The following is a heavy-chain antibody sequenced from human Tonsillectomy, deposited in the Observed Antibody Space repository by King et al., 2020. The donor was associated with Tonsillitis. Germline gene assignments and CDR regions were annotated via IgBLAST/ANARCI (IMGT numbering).Heavy chain of an antibody. V-gene: IGHV3-48*03. CDR2: ISSSGSNI. Sequence: VQLVESGGGLVQPGGVLRLSCAASGFTFSSYEMNWVRQAPGKGLEWVSYISSSGSNIYYADSVKGRFTISRDNAKNSLYLQMNSLRAEDTAVYYCARDRDTGYFDYWGQGTLVTVSS. CDR1: GFTFSSYE. J-gene: IGHJ4*02. CDR3: ARDRDTGYFDY.